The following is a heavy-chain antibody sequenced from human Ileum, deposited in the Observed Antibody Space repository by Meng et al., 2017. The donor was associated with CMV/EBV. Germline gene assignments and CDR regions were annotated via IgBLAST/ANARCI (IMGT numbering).Heavy chain of an antibody. Sequence: CKASGETFSRYTISWVRQAPGQGLEWMGRIIPILGIANYAQKFQGRVTITADKSTSTAYMELSSLRSEDTAVYYCARARYGGTYYFDYWGQGTLVTVSS. D-gene: IGHD4-23*01. CDR3: ARARYGGTYYFDY. J-gene: IGHJ4*02. CDR2: IIPILGIA. V-gene: IGHV1-69*02. CDR1: GETFSRYT.